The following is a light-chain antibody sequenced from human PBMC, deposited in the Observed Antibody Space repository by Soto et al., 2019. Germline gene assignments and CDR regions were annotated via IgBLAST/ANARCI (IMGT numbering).Light chain of an antibody. J-gene: IGLJ1*01. V-gene: IGLV1-44*01. CDR3: LVWVDSLKGYV. Sequence: QSVLTQPPSASGTPGQRVTISCSGSSSNIGSSTVNWYQHLPGTAPKLLIYSNSQRPSGVPDRFSGSKSGTSASLAISGLQSDDEADYYCLVWVDSLKGYVFGTGIKVTVL. CDR1: SSNIGSST. CDR2: SNS.